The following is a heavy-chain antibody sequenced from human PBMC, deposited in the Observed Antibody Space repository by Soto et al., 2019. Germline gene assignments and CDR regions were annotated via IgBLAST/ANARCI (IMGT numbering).Heavy chain of an antibody. CDR2: ISAGGDRT. CDR3: ARRV. J-gene: IGHJ4*02. V-gene: IGHV3-23*01. CDR1: GFTFSHYP. Sequence: GGSLRLSCATSGFTFSHYPMNWVRQAPGKGLEWVSGISAGGDRTYYADSVKGRFTIFRDNSKNSVSLQMNSLRVEDTAVYYCARRVWGQGTLVTVSS.